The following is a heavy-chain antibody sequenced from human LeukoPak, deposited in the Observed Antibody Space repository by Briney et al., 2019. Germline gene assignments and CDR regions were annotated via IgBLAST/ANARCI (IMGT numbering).Heavy chain of an antibody. CDR3: ARVFWISGGYFDY. J-gene: IGHJ4*02. Sequence: SETLSLTCSVSGGSIITDNSYWAWIRPPAGKGLEWIGRIYPSGSTDYSPSLKSRLSISIDTSNNQFSLTLTSVTAADTAVYFCARVFWISGGYFDYCGQGILVTV. V-gene: IGHV4-61*02. CDR2: IYPSGST. CDR1: GGSIITDNSY. D-gene: IGHD2-15*01.